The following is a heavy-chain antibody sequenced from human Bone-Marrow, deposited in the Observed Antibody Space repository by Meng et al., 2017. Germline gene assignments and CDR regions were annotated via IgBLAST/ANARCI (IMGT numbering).Heavy chain of an antibody. CDR3: ARDQPRKWELGSLVDV. J-gene: IGHJ6*02. CDR2: ISAYNGNT. CDR1: GYTFTSYG. V-gene: IGHV1-18*01. Sequence: QVQLVQSGAEVKKPGASAKVSCTASGYTFTSYGISWVRQAPGQGLEWMGWISAYNGNTNYAQKLQGRVTMTTDTSTSTAYMELRSLRSDDTAVYYCARDQPRKWELGSLVDVWGQGTTVTVSS. D-gene: IGHD1-26*01.